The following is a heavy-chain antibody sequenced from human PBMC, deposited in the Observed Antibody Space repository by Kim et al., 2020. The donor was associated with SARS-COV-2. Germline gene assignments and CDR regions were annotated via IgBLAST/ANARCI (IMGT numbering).Heavy chain of an antibody. J-gene: IGHJ4*02. D-gene: IGHD5-12*01. CDR1: GFTFSRSW. V-gene: IGHV3-7*03. CDR3: TREQGWLQFDY. CDR2: IKEDGSKK. Sequence: GGSLRLSCEASGFTFSRSWMTWVRQAPGKGLEWVASIKEDGSKKYYVDSVKGRFTISRDNAKNSLYLQMNSLRVEDTAVYYCTREQGWLQFDYWGQGTLVTVSS.